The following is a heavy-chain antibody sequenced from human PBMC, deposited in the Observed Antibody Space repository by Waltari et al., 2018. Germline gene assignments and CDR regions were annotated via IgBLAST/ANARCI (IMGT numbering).Heavy chain of an antibody. V-gene: IGHV4-59*01. Sequence: QVQLQESGPGLVKPSETLSLTCTVSGGSISSYYWSWIRQPPGKGLEWIGYIYYSGSTNYNPSLKSRVTISVDTSKNQFSLKLSSVTAADTAVYYCARERRDSSGYYSYYFDYWGQGTLVTVSS. J-gene: IGHJ4*02. CDR2: IYYSGST. CDR3: ARERRDSSGYYSYYFDY. D-gene: IGHD3-22*01. CDR1: GGSISSYY.